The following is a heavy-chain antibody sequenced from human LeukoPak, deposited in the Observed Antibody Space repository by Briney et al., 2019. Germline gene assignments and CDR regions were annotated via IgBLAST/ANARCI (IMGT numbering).Heavy chain of an antibody. V-gene: IGHV3-23*01. J-gene: IGHJ6*02. CDR2: NSRGGGST. Sequence: PGGSLRLSCAASGFTFSNYAMSWVRQAPGKGLEWVSVNSRGGGSTHYADSVKGRFTISRDNSKNTLFLQMKSLRAEDTAVYYCAKIAAAGDIAYHYYGMDVWGQGTTVTVSS. CDR3: AKIAAAGDIAYHYYGMDV. CDR1: GFTFSNYA. D-gene: IGHD6-13*01.